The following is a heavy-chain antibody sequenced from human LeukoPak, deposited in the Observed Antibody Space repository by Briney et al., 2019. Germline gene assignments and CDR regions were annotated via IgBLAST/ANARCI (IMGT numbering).Heavy chain of an antibody. V-gene: IGHV5-51*01. D-gene: IGHD6-19*01. CDR2: IYPGNSDT. CDR3: ARCKSGIAVAGREYYFDY. J-gene: IGHJ4*02. CDR1: GYSFTSYW. Sequence: GESLKISCKGSGYSFTSYWIGWVRQMPGKGLEWMGIIYPGNSDTRYSPSFQGQSTISADKSISTAYLQWSSLKASDTTMYYCARCKSGIAVAGREYYFDYWGQGTLVTVSS.